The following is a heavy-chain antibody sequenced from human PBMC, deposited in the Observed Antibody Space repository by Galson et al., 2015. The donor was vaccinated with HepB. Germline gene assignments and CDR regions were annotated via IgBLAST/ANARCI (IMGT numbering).Heavy chain of an antibody. CDR1: GDTVISYT. CDR3: AARLYAGYDYGYFDY. J-gene: IGHJ4*02. V-gene: IGHV1-69*06. D-gene: IGHD5-12*01. Sequence: SVKVSCKASGDTVISYTISWVRQAPGQGLELMGGIIPIFGAPRSAQKFQGRVTITADKSTSTAYMELNSLRSADTAVYYCAARLYAGYDYGYFDYWGQGTLVTVSS. CDR2: IIPIFGAP.